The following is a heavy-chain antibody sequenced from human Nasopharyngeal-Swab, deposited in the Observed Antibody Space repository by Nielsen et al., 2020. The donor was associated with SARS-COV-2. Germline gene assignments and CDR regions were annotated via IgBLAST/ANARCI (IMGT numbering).Heavy chain of an antibody. Sequence: GESLKISCAASGFTFSSYWMSWVRQAPGKGLEWVANIKQDGSEKYYVDSVKGRFTISRDNAKNSLYLQMNSLRAEDTAVYYCAKEREYYGSGSYCNWFDPWGQGTLVTVSS. CDR1: GFTFSSYW. CDR3: AKEREYYGSGSYCNWFDP. V-gene: IGHV3-7*01. J-gene: IGHJ5*02. CDR2: IKQDGSEK. D-gene: IGHD3-10*01.